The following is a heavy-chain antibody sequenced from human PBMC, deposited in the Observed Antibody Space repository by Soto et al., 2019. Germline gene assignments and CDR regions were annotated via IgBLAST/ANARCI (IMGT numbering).Heavy chain of an antibody. CDR3: ARDRDIVLVPAALFYYYYGMDV. CDR1: GFTFSSYW. D-gene: IGHD2-2*01. J-gene: IGHJ6*02. V-gene: IGHV3-74*01. Sequence: GGSLRLSCAVSGFTFSSYWMHWVRQAPGKGLVWVSRIDNDGSITTYADSVKGRFTISRDNAKNTLYLQINSLRAEDTAVYYCARDRDIVLVPAALFYYYYGMDVWGQGTTVTVSS. CDR2: IDNDGSIT.